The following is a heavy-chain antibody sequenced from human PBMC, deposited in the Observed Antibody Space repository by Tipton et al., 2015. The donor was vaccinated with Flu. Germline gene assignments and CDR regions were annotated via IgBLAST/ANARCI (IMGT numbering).Heavy chain of an antibody. CDR1: GFTFDGYA. Sequence: SLRLSCAASGFTFDGYAMHWVRQAPGKGLEWVSGISWNSGSMGYTDSVKGRFTISRDNAKNSLFLQMNSLRAEDTAFYYCAKVGTHRRHDYGDYWYFDLWGRGTLVTVSS. CDR3: AKVGTHRRHDYGDYWYFDL. D-gene: IGHD4-17*01. V-gene: IGHV3-9*01. J-gene: IGHJ2*01. CDR2: ISWNSGSM.